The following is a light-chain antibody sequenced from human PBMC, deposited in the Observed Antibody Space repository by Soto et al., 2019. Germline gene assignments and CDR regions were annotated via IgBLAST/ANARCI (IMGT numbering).Light chain of an antibody. Sequence: QAVVTQPPSASGSPGQSVTLYCTGTSSDVSVYNYVSWYQQHPGKAPKLMIYEVSKRPSGVPDRFSGSKSGNTASLTVSGLQAEDDADYYCSSLGVFGTGTKVTVL. CDR2: EVS. J-gene: IGLJ1*01. CDR3: SSLGV. CDR1: SSDVSVYNY. V-gene: IGLV2-8*01.